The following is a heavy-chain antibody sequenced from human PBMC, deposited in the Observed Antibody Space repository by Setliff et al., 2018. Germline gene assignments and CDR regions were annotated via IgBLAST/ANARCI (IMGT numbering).Heavy chain of an antibody. V-gene: IGHV1-2*02. J-gene: IGHJ4*02. CDR3: ARTGHCGGDCYGFDY. CDR1: GYTFTGYY. CDR2: INPNSGGT. D-gene: IGHD2-21*02. Sequence: ASVKVSCKASGYTFTGYYMHWVRQAPGQGLEWVGWINPNSGGTDYAQKFQGRVTMTRDTSISTAYMELSRLRSDDTAVYYCARTGHCGGDCYGFDYWGQGTLVTVSS.